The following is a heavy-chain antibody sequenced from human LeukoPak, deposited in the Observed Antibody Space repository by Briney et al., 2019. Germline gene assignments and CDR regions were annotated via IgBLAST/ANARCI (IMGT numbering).Heavy chain of an antibody. Sequence: SQTLSLTCTVSGGSISSGGYYWSWLRQPPGKGLEWIGYIYHSGSTYYNPSLKSRVSISVDQSKNQFSLNLSSVTAADTAVYYCVRARRIGQSDAFDIWGQGTMVTVSS. D-gene: IGHD3-10*01. CDR2: IYHSGST. CDR3: VRARRIGQSDAFDI. J-gene: IGHJ3*02. V-gene: IGHV4-30-2*01. CDR1: GGSISSGGYY.